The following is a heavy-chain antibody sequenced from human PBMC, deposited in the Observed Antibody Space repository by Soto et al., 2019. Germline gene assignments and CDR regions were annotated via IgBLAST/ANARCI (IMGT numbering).Heavy chain of an antibody. Sequence: EVQLVESGGALVQPGGSLRLSCAASGFTFSNYWMSWVRQAPGKGLEWVANIKEDGREKDYVDSAKGRFTISRDNAKNSLYLQMNSLRAEDTAVYYCARGAQWGQGTLVTVSS. CDR3: ARGAQ. V-gene: IGHV3-7*01. J-gene: IGHJ4*02. CDR2: IKEDGREK. CDR1: GFTFSNYW.